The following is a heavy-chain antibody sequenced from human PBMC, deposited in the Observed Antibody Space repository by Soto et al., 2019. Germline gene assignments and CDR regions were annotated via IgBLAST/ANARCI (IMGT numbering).Heavy chain of an antibody. Sequence: GGSRSLAVAASSITFSDYTINWVRQAPGKGLDWVSSIIPTSSNTYYAASVRGRFAISRDNAKNSLYLQMNSLRGEDTAVYYCASLGGYCGGGSCYTQYSGLDVWGQGTTATAP. J-gene: IGHJ6*02. V-gene: IGHV3-21*01. D-gene: IGHD2-15*01. CDR1: SITFSDYT. CDR3: ASLGGYCGGGSCYTQYSGLDV. CDR2: IIPTSSNT.